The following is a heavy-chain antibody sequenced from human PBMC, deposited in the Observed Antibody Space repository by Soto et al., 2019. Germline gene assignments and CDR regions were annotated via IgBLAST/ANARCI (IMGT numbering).Heavy chain of an antibody. V-gene: IGHV3-23*01. CDR1: GFNFSTCA. J-gene: IGHJ4*01. CDR2: ISTNSAAT. CDR3: ATQDFSGATGTT. D-gene: IGHD1-1*01. Sequence: EVQLLESGGGLVQPGGSLRLSCVASGFNFSTCAMGWVRQAPGKGLEWVSLISTNSAATYYTDSVKGRFTISRDNSKNTLYLQMNSLRAEDTAIYNCATQDFSGATGTTWGHGTLVTVSS.